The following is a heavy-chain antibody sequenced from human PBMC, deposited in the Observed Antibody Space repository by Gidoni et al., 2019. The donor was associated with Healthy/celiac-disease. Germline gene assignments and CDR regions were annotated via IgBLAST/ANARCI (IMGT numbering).Heavy chain of an antibody. CDR3: ACDFWAICYYYYIDV. CDR1: GHTFTSYG. Sequence: QVKLVQSGAEVKKPGDSVKVCCKASGHTFTSYGISWVREAPGQGLEWMGWISAYNGNTNYAQKLQGRFTITTDTSTSTAYIELRGLRSAVTSFYYCACDFWAICYYYYIDVWGKGTTVTVSS. V-gene: IGHV1-18*01. CDR2: ISAYNGNT. D-gene: IGHD3-3*01. J-gene: IGHJ6*03.